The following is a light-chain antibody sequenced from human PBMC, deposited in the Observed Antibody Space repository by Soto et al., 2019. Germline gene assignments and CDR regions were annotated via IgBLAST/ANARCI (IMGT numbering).Light chain of an antibody. J-gene: IGLJ1*01. Sequence: QSALAQPASVSGSPGQSITISCTGTSSDFCGYNYVSWYQQHPGKAPKLMIYDVSNRPSGVSNRFSGSKSGNTASLTISGLQAEDEADYYCSSYTSSSTLKVFGTGTKVTVL. V-gene: IGLV2-14*01. CDR3: SSYTSSSTLKV. CDR1: SSDFCGYNY. CDR2: DVS.